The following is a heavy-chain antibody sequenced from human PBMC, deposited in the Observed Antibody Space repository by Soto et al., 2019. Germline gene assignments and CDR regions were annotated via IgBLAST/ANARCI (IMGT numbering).Heavy chain of an antibody. J-gene: IGHJ4*02. CDR1: VGTLSSFV. D-gene: IGHD3-22*01. CDR2: IIPSIGII. Sequence: QVQLVQSGAEVKKPGSSVKVSCKASVGTLSSFVISWVRQAPGQGLEWMGRIIPSIGIINYAQKFQGRVTITVDTSTSTAYMELSSLRSDDTAVYYCAREGDMKFHSDSSDEPGYWGQGTLVTVSS. CDR3: AREGDMKFHSDSSDEPGY. V-gene: IGHV1-69*04.